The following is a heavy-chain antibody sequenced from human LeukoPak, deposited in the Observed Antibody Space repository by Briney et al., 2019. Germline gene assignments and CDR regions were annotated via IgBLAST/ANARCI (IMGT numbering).Heavy chain of an antibody. D-gene: IGHD1-26*01. V-gene: IGHV3-23*01. CDR1: GFTFSCYG. Sequence: GGSLRLSCAASGFTFSCYGMSWVRQAPGKGLEWVSAISGSGGSTYYADSVKGRFTISRDNSKNTLYLQMNSLRAEDTAVYYCAKGGSYYFDYFDYWGQGTLVTVSS. CDR2: ISGSGGST. CDR3: AKGGSYYFDYFDY. J-gene: IGHJ4*02.